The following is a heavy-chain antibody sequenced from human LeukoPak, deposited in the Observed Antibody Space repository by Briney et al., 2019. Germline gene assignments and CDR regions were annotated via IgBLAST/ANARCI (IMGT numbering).Heavy chain of an antibody. CDR2: ISAYNGNT. J-gene: IGHJ3*02. CDR3: ARDRAPADSDWLLSRDAFDI. D-gene: IGHD3-9*01. Sequence: ASVKVSCKASGYTFTSYGISWVRQAPGQGLEWMGWISAYNGNTNYAQKLQGRVTMTTDTSTSTAYMELRSLRSDDTAVYYCARDRAPADSDWLLSRDAFDIWGQGTMVTVSS. CDR1: GYTFTSYG. V-gene: IGHV1-18*04.